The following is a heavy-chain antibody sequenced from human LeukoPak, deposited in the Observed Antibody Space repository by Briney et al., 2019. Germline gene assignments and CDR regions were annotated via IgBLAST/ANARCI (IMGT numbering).Heavy chain of an antibody. CDR1: GFTFDDYA. J-gene: IGHJ4*02. Sequence: GRSLRLSCAASGFTFDDYAMHWVRQAPGKGLEWVSGISWNSGSIGYADSVKGRFTISRDNAKNSLYLQMNSLRAEDTALYYCAKDRGGFGEGPVDYWGQGTLVTVSS. V-gene: IGHV3-9*01. CDR2: ISWNSGSI. D-gene: IGHD3-10*01. CDR3: AKDRGGFGEGPVDY.